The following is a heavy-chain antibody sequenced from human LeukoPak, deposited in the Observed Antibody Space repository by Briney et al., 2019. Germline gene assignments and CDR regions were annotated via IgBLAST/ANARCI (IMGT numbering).Heavy chain of an antibody. D-gene: IGHD6-13*01. CDR2: ISSSSSYI. CDR3: ARAGSSSGGGDDY. Sequence: XXVRQAPXKXLEWVSSISSSSSYIYYADSVKGRFTISRDNAKNSLYLQMNSLRAEDTAVYYCARAGSSSGGGDDYWGQGTLVTVSS. J-gene: IGHJ4*02. V-gene: IGHV3-21*01.